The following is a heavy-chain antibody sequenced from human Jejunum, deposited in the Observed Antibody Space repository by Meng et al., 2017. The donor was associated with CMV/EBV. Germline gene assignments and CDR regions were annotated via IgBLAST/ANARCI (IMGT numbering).Heavy chain of an antibody. CDR3: ARDLAAATVVSSGY. Sequence: ASGFTVSNNYMSWVRQPPGKGLEWVSVIYSGGSTFYADSVKGRFTISRDNSENTVYLQMNRLRVEDTAVYYCARDLAAATVVSSGYWSQGSLVTVSS. J-gene: IGHJ4*02. V-gene: IGHV3-66*02. D-gene: IGHD6-13*01. CDR2: IYSGGST. CDR1: GFTVSNNY.